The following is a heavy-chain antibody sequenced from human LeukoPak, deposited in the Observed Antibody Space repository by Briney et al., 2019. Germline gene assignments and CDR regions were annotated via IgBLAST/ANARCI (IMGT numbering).Heavy chain of an antibody. Sequence: GGSLRLSCEASTFGNYWIHWVRPVPGQGLVWLSRVSPYGTTTTHANSVKGRFTISRDDAKSTLYLQMNSLSAEDTAVYYCARECDPTMCAGSSPDHWGQGILVTVSS. D-gene: IGHD5-24*01. J-gene: IGHJ4*02. CDR3: ARECDPTMCAGSSPDH. CDR2: VSPYGTTT. V-gene: IGHV3-74*01. CDR1: TFGNYW.